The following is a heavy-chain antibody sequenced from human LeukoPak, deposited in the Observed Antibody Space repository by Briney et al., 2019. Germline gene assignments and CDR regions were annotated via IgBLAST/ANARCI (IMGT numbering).Heavy chain of an antibody. V-gene: IGHV4-34*01. CDR2: INYSGST. J-gene: IGHJ4*02. CDR1: GGSFRGYY. Sequence: PSETLSLTCAVNGGSFRGYYWSWIRQPSGKGLEWIGEINYSGSTNYNPSLKSRVTISVDTSKNQFSLKLRSVTAADTAVYYCASRDYWGQGTLVTVSS. CDR3: ASRDY.